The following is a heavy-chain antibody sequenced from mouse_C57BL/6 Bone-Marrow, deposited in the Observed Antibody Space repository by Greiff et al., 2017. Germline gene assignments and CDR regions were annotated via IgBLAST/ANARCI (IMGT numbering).Heavy chain of an antibody. D-gene: IGHD1-1*02. CDR1: GYSITSGYY. J-gene: IGHJ3*01. V-gene: IGHV3-6*01. CDR2: ISYDGSN. Sequence: EVKLQESGPGLVKPSPSLSLSCSVTGYSITSGYYWNWIRQFPGNKLEWMGYISYDGSNNYNPSLKNGTSITRNTSKNQFVLKLNSVTTEDTATYYCAGNYAPFAYWGRGTLVTVSA. CDR3: AGNYAPFAY.